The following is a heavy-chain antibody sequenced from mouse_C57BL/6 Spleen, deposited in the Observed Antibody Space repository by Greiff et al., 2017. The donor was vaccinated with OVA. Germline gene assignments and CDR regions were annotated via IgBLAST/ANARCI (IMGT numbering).Heavy chain of an antibody. V-gene: IGHV1-55*01. J-gene: IGHJ1*03. D-gene: IGHD1-1*01. CDR1: GYTFTSYW. CDR3: ARGGNYYGSSYGYFDV. CDR2: IYPGSGST. Sequence: QVQLQQPGAELVKPGASVKMSCKASGYTFTSYWITWVKQRPGQGLEWIGDIYPGSGSTNYNEKFKGKATLTADKSSSTAYMQFSSLTSEDSAIYYCARGGNYYGSSYGYFDVWGTGTTVTVSS.